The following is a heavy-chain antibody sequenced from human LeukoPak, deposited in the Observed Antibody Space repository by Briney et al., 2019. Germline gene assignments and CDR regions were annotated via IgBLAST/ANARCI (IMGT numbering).Heavy chain of an antibody. CDR3: ARDNVKYCSSTSCYRFDP. CDR2: IIPIFGTA. D-gene: IGHD2-2*02. J-gene: IGHJ5*02. V-gene: IGHV1-69*05. CDR1: GGTFSSYA. Sequence: SVKVSCKASGGTFSSYAISWVRQAPGQGLEWMGGIIPIFGTANYAQKFQGRVTITRDTSASTAYMELSSLRSEDTAVYYCARDNVKYCSSTSCYRFDPWGQGTLVTVSS.